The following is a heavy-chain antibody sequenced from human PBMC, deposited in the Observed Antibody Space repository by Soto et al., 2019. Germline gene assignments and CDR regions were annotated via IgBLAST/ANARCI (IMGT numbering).Heavy chain of an antibody. J-gene: IGHJ6*02. CDR3: ARGSLQARDPYGMDV. CDR1: GYTFTSYG. CDR2: ISAYNGYT. V-gene: IGHV1-8*02. Sequence: ASVKVSCKASGYTFTSYGISWVRQAPGQGLEWMGWISAYNGYTGYTQKFQGRVTMTRNTSIRTVYMELSSLRSEDTAVYYCARGSLQARDPYGMDVWGQGTTVTVSS.